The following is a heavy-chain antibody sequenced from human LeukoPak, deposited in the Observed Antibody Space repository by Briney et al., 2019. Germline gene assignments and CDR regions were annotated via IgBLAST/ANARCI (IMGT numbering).Heavy chain of an antibody. CDR3: AKDSLVELSFLDY. CDR2: ISYDGSNK. D-gene: IGHD3-16*02. Sequence: GRSLRLSCAASGFTFRSYGMHWVRQAPGQGLEWVAVISYDGSNKYYVDSVKGRFTISRDNSKNTLYLQMSSLRAEDTAMYYCAKDSLVELSFLDYWGQGTLVTVSS. J-gene: IGHJ4*02. CDR1: GFTFRSYG. V-gene: IGHV3-30*18.